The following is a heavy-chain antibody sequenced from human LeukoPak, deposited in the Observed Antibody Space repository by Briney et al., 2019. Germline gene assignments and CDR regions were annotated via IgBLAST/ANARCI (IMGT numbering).Heavy chain of an antibody. J-gene: IGHJ6*02. CDR1: GYTFTSYG. D-gene: IGHD3-9*01. Sequence: ASVKVSCKASGYTFTSYGISWVRQAPGQGLEWMGWISAYNGNTNYAQKLQGRVTMTTDTTTSTAYMELRSLRSDDTAVYYCARDKYYDILTGYFYYYYGMDVWGQGTTVTVSS. CDR2: ISAYNGNT. V-gene: IGHV1-18*01. CDR3: ARDKYYDILTGYFYYYYGMDV.